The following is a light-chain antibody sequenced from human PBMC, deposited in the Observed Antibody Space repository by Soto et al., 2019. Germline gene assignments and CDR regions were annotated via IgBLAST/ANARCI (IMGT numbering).Light chain of an antibody. J-gene: IGKJ4*01. Sequence: EIVLTQSPCTLSLSLGERATLSCRASQSVSSTYFAWYHQKPGQAPRLLIYGASSRATGIPDRFSGSGSGTDFTLTISRLEPEDFAVYYCQHYGSLVLTFGGGTKVEIK. V-gene: IGKV3-20*01. CDR3: QHYGSLVLT. CDR1: QSVSSTY. CDR2: GAS.